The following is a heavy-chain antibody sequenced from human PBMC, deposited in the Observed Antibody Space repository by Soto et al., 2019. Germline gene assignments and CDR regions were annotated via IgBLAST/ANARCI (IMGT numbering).Heavy chain of an antibody. Sequence: SETLSLTCAVYGGSFSGYYWSWIRQPPGKGLEWIGEINHSGSTNYNPSLKSRVTISVDTSKNQFSLKPSSVTAADTAVYYCARESDIVVWGQGTLVTVSS. CDR3: ARESDIVV. D-gene: IGHD2-15*01. CDR2: INHSGST. CDR1: GGSFSGYY. V-gene: IGHV4-34*01. J-gene: IGHJ4*02.